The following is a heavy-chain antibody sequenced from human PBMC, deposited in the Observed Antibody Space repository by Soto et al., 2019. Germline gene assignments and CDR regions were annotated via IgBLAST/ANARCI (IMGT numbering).Heavy chain of an antibody. CDR2: IYYSGST. D-gene: IGHD5-18*01. J-gene: IGHJ4*02. Sequence: SETLSLTYTVSGGSISSYYWSWIRQPPGKGLEWILDIYYSGSTNYNPSLKSLVTISVDTSKNQFSLKLSSVNAADTAVYYCARGRGGYNSPTGPDGLHXWGQGPLVTVSX. CDR1: GGSISSYY. CDR3: ARGRGGYNSPTGPDGLHX. V-gene: IGHV4-59*01.